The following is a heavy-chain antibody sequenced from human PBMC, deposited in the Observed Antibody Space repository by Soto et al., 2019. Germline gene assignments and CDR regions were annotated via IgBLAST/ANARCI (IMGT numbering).Heavy chain of an antibody. V-gene: IGHV4-31*03. CDR2: IYYSGST. Sequence: QVQLQESGPGLVKPSQTLSLTCTVSGGSISSGGYYWSXIRQHPGKGLEWIGYIYYSGSTYYNPSLKSRVTISVDTSKNQFSLKLSSVTAADTAVYYCARILYGSGSYKGVGWFDPWGQGTLVTVSS. CDR3: ARILYGSGSYKGVGWFDP. D-gene: IGHD3-10*01. J-gene: IGHJ5*02. CDR1: GGSISSGGYY.